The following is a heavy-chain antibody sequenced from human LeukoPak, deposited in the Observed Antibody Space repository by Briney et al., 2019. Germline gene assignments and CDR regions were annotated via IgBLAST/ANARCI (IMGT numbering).Heavy chain of an antibody. V-gene: IGHV1-18*01. J-gene: IGHJ3*02. Sequence: ASVKVSCKASGYTFTSYGISWVRQAPGQGLEWMGWISAYNGNTDYAQKLQGRVTMTTDTSTSTAYMELRSLRSDDTAVYYCARDHSDFWSGYSDDAFDIWGQGTMVTVSS. CDR3: ARDHSDFWSGYSDDAFDI. CDR2: ISAYNGNT. CDR1: GYTFTSYG. D-gene: IGHD3-3*01.